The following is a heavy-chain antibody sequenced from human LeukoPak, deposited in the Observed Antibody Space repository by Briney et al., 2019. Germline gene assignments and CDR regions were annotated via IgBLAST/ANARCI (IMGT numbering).Heavy chain of an antibody. CDR1: GFTFSSYA. J-gene: IGHJ3*02. CDR2: ISGSGGTT. V-gene: IGHV3-23*01. Sequence: PGGSLRLSCAASGFTFSSYAMSWVRQAPGKGLEWVSAISGSGGTTYYADSVKGRFTISRDNSKNTLYLQMNSLRAEDTAVYSCAKVGLWFGELLGAFDIWGQGTMVTVSS. D-gene: IGHD3-10*01. CDR3: AKVGLWFGELLGAFDI.